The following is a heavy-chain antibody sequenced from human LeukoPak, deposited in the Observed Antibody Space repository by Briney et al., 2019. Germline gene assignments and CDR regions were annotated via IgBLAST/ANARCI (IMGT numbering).Heavy chain of an antibody. CDR2: ISSSSSTI. D-gene: IGHD3-22*01. CDR3: ARGAYYYED. CDR1: GFTFSSHS. Sequence: GGSLRLSCAASGFTFSSHSMNWVRQAPGKGLEWVSYISSSSSTIYYADSVKGRFTISRDNAKNSLYLQMDSLRAEDTAVYYCARGAYYYEDWGQGTLVTVSS. J-gene: IGHJ4*02. V-gene: IGHV3-48*01.